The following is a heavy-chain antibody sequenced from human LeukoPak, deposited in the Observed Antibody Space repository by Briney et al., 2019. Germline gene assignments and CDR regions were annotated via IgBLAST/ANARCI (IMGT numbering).Heavy chain of an antibody. J-gene: IGHJ3*02. CDR3: ARNVNAFDI. CDR1: GFTFSKFW. Sequence: GGSLGLSCVASGFTFSKFWMTGVRQAPGKGLEWVANIDQDGTEEYYVSSVRGRFTISRDNAENSLYLQMHSLRGEDTAVYYCARNVNAFDIWGQGTMVTVSS. CDR2: IDQDGTEE. V-gene: IGHV3-7*01.